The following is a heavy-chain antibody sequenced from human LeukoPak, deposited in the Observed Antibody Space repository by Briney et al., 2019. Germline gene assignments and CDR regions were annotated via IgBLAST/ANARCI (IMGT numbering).Heavy chain of an antibody. CDR2: IIPIFGTA. Sequence: ASVKVSCKASGGTFSSYAISWVRQAPGQGLEWMGGIIPIFGTANYAQKFQGRVTITTDESTSTAYMELSSLRSEDTAVYYCARGRYYYDSSGHGRDYYYYYMDVWGKGTTVTVSS. CDR3: ARGRYYYDSSGHGRDYYYYYMDV. D-gene: IGHD3-22*01. V-gene: IGHV1-69*05. CDR1: GGTFSSYA. J-gene: IGHJ6*03.